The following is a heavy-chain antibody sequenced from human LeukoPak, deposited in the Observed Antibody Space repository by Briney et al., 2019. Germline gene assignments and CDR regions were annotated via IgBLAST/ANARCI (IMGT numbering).Heavy chain of an antibody. Sequence: PSETLSLTCTVSGGSITSGGYFWSWIRQHPGKGLECIGHISYSGSTYYNPSLKSRVTISVDTSKNQFSLKLSSVTAADTAVYYCARVSTMVEYGMDVWGQGTTVIVSS. D-gene: IGHD3-10*01. CDR2: ISYSGST. J-gene: IGHJ6*02. CDR3: ARVSTMVEYGMDV. V-gene: IGHV4-30-4*08. CDR1: GGSITSGGYF.